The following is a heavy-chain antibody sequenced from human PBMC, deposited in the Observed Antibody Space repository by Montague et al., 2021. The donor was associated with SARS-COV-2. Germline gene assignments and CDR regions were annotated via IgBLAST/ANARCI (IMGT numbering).Heavy chain of an antibody. D-gene: IGHD4-11*01. Sequence: SETLSLTCTVSGYSISSGYYWGWIRQPPGKGLEWIGSIYHSGSTYYNPSLKSRVTISVDTYKNQFSLKLSSVTAADTAVYYCAVNSNYYYYYGMDVWGQGTTVTVSS. CDR3: AVNSNYYYYYGMDV. CDR2: IYHSGST. CDR1: GYSISSGYY. J-gene: IGHJ6*02. V-gene: IGHV4-38-2*02.